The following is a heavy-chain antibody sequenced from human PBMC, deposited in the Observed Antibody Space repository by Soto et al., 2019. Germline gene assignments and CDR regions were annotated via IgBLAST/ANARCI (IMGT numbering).Heavy chain of an antibody. V-gene: IGHV1-18*01. Sequence: QVQLVQSGDEVKKPGASVKVSCKASGYIFVNYGIACGRQAPGQGLEWMGWISPYTGNTHSATKVQGRLTMTTDTSTSTAYMDLGSLTSDDTAVYYCVMVDNYVTPTPQDVWGQGTTVTVSS. CDR3: VMVDNYVTPTPQDV. D-gene: IGHD3-16*01. CDR1: GYIFVNYG. J-gene: IGHJ6*02. CDR2: ISPYTGNT.